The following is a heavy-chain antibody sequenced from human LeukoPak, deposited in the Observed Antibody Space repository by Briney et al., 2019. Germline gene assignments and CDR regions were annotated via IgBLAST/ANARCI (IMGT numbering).Heavy chain of an antibody. Sequence: GGSLRLSCAASGFTFDDYAMHWVRQAPGKGLEWVGRIESKTDGETTDYATPVKDRFIISRDDSTNTLYLQMNSLKSEDTAVYYCSTYGSGRKFDYWGQGTLVTVSS. CDR1: GFTFDDYA. D-gene: IGHD3-10*01. J-gene: IGHJ4*02. V-gene: IGHV3-15*04. CDR2: IESKTDGETT. CDR3: STYGSGRKFDY.